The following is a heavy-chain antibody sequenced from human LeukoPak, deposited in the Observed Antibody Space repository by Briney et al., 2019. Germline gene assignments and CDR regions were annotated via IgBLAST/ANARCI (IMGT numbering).Heavy chain of an antibody. CDR1: GFTFSSYW. CDR3: ARDRRCSSTSCYYFDY. Sequence: GGSLRLSCAASGFTFSSYWMTWVRQAPGKGLEWVANVKQDGSEKYYVDSVKGRFTISRDNAKNSLYLQMNSLRAEDTAVYYCARDRRCSSTSCYYFDYWGQGTLVTVSS. D-gene: IGHD2-2*01. CDR2: VKQDGSEK. V-gene: IGHV3-7*04. J-gene: IGHJ4*02.